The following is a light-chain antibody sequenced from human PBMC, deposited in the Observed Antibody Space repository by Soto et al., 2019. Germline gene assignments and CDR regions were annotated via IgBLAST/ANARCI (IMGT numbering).Light chain of an antibody. CDR3: LLYYGGADV. J-gene: IGLJ1*01. V-gene: IGLV7-43*01. CDR2: STS. Sequence: QAVVTQERSLTVSPGGTVTLTCASSTGAVTSGYYPNWFQQKPGQAPRALIYSTSNQHSWTPARFSGSLLGGKAALTLSGLQPEDEAEDYCLLYYGGADVCGTGAKVTVL. CDR1: TGAVTSGYY.